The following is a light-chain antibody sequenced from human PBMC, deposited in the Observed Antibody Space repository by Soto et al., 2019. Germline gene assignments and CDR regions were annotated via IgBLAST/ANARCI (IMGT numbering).Light chain of an antibody. CDR1: QSVSSSY. Sequence: EIVLTQSPGTLSLSPGERATLSCRASQSVSSSYLAWYQQKPGQAPRLLIYAASTRATGIPDSFSGSGSGTDFTLTITRLEPEDFAVYYCQQYGSSPYTFGQGTKLEI. V-gene: IGKV3-20*01. J-gene: IGKJ2*01. CDR3: QQYGSSPYT. CDR2: AAS.